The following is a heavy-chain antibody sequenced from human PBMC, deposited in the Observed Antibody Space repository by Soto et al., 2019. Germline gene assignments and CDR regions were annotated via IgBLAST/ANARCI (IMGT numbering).Heavy chain of an antibody. CDR2: ISGSGGST. D-gene: IGHD3-3*01. CDR1: GFTFSSYA. J-gene: IGHJ6*03. V-gene: IGHV3-23*01. Sequence: EVQLLESGGGLVQPGGSLRLSCAASGFTFSSYAMSWVRQAPGKGLEWAPAISGSGGSTYYADSVKGRFTISRDNSKNTLYLQMNSMRAEDTAVYYCAKIPITIFGVVIIPYYYYMDVWGKGTTVTVS. CDR3: AKIPITIFGVVIIPYYYYMDV.